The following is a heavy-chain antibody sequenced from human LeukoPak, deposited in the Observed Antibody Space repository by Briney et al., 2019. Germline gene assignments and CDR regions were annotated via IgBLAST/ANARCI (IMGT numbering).Heavy chain of an antibody. Sequence: WVRQPPGKGLEWIGSIYYSGSTYYNPSLKSRFTTSLDTSKNQFSLNPSSVTAADTAVYYCTGELAGTTVHYWGQGTLVTVSS. V-gene: IGHV4-39*07. CDR3: TGELAGTTVHY. CDR2: IYYSGST. J-gene: IGHJ4*02. D-gene: IGHD1-7*01.